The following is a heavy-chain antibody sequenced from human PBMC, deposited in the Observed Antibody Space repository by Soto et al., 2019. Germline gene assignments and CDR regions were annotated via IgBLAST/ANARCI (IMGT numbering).Heavy chain of an antibody. V-gene: IGHV3-15*01. CDR3: TTDLVGATTY. Sequence: GESLKISCAASGFTFSNAWMSWVRQAPGKGLEWVGRIKSKTDGGTTDYAAPVKGRFTISRDDSKNTLYLQMNSLKTEDTAVYYCTTDLVGATTYWGQGTLVTVSS. D-gene: IGHD1-26*01. CDR2: IKSKTDGGTT. J-gene: IGHJ4*02. CDR1: GFTFSNAW.